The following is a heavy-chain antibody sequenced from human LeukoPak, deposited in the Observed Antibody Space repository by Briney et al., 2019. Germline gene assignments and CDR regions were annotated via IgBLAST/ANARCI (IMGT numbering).Heavy chain of an antibody. CDR1: GGSISSSSYY. D-gene: IGHD2-8*01. CDR2: IYYSGST. V-gene: IGHV4-61*05. Sequence: SETLSLTCTASGGSISSSSYYWGWIRQPPGKGLEWIGYIYYSGSTNYNPSLKSRVTISVDTSKNQFSLKLSSVTAADTAVYYCARQYFHCTNGVCYPGGAFDIWGQGTMVTVSS. CDR3: ARQYFHCTNGVCYPGGAFDI. J-gene: IGHJ3*02.